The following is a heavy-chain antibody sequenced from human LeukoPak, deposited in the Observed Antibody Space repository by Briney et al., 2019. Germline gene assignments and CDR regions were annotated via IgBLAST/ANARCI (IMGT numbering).Heavy chain of an antibody. CDR3: AKGLGSYSTSNWFDP. V-gene: IGHV3-30*18. J-gene: IGHJ5*02. D-gene: IGHD1-26*01. CDR1: GFTFSSYG. Sequence: GRSLRLSCAASGFTFSSYGMHWVRQAPGKGLEWVAVISYDGSNKYYADSVKGRFTISRDNSKNTLYLQMNSLRAEDTAVYYCAKGLGSYSTSNWFDPWGQGTPVTVSS. CDR2: ISYDGSNK.